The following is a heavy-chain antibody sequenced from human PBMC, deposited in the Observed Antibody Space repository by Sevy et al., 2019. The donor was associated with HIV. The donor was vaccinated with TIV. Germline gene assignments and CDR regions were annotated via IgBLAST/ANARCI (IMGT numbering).Heavy chain of an antibody. D-gene: IGHD7-27*01. CDR3: ASQLGIGAFDI. CDR1: GLSVSRNY. CDR2: IYAGGST. J-gene: IGHJ3*02. V-gene: IGHV3-53*01. Sequence: GGSLRLSCAASGLSVSRNYLSWVRQAPGKGLEWVSVIYAGGSTYYADSGKGRFTVSRDKAKNKLYYQMNSLSAEDTAVYYCASQLGIGAFDIWGQGTMVTVSS.